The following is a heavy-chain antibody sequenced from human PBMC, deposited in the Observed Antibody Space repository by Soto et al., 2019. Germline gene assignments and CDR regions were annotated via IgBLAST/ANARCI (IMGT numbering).Heavy chain of an antibody. J-gene: IGHJ6*02. D-gene: IGHD3-3*01. CDR3: ARSRRITIFGVVTRDYYYYGMDV. CDR2: INHRGRT. V-gene: IGHV4-34*01. CDR1: GGSFSGYY. Sequence: PAETRSLTCAVYGGSFSGYYWRWIRQPPGKGLEWIGEINHRGRTNYNPSLKSRVTISVDTSKNQFSLKLSSVTAADTAVYYCARSRRITIFGVVTRDYYYYGMDVWGQGTTVT.